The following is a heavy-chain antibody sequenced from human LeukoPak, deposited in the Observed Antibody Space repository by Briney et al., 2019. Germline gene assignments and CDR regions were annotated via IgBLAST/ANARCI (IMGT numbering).Heavy chain of an antibody. CDR2: IYSGGST. Sequence: GGSLRLSCAASGFTVSSNYMSWVRQAPGNGLEWVSVIYSGGSTYYADSVKGRFTISRDNSKNTLYLQMNSLRDEDTAVYYCARSPYYYDSSGYYSYYYYGMDVWGQGTTVTVSS. CDR3: ARSPYYYDSSGYYSYYYYGMDV. CDR1: GFTVSSNY. D-gene: IGHD3-22*01. V-gene: IGHV3-66*01. J-gene: IGHJ6*02.